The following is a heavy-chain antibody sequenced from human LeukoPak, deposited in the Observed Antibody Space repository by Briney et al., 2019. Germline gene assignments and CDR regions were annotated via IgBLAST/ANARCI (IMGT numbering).Heavy chain of an antibody. D-gene: IGHD3-22*01. Sequence: ASVKVSCKASGYTFTSYGISWVRQAPGQGLEWMGIINPSGGSTSYAQKFQGRVTMTRDTSTSTVYMELSSLRSEDTAVYYCARGGYYDSSGYYRPQTYYFDYWGQGTLVTVSS. CDR3: ARGGYYDSSGYYRPQTYYFDY. J-gene: IGHJ4*02. V-gene: IGHV1-46*01. CDR1: GYTFTSYG. CDR2: INPSGGST.